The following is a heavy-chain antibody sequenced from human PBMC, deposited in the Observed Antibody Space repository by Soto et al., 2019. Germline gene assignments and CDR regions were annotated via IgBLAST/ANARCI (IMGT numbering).Heavy chain of an antibody. CDR3: AREMAGLGGEYDY. V-gene: IGHV1-18*01. CDR2: ISGSSGNA. J-gene: IGHJ4*02. D-gene: IGHD3-16*01. CDR1: GYTFTKYG. Sequence: QVQLVQSGAEVKNPGASVKVSCKTSGYTFTKYGVGWVRQAPGQGLEWMGWISGSSGNANYAEKVQGRITLTTDTSTSAAYIGLRSLRSNGTAVYYCAREMAGLGGEYDYWGQGTLVTVSS.